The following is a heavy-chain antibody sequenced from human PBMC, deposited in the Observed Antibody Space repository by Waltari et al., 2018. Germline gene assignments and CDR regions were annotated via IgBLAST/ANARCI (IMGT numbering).Heavy chain of an antibody. Sequence: QLQLQESGPGLVKPSETLSLTCTVSGGSISSSSYYWGWIRQPPGKGLEWIGSIYYSGSTYNNPSHKSRVTISVDTSKNQFSLKLNSVTAADTAVYYCARLSNRGSGSYYAYYFDYWGQGTLVTVSS. J-gene: IGHJ4*02. CDR1: GGSISSSSYY. V-gene: IGHV4-39*07. CDR3: ARLSNRGSGSYYAYYFDY. CDR2: IYYSGST. D-gene: IGHD3-10*01.